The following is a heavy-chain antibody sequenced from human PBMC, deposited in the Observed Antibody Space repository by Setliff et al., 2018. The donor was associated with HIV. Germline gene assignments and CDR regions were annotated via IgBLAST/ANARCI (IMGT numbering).Heavy chain of an antibody. D-gene: IGHD3-22*01. CDR2: INPNSGGT. Sequence: ASVKVSCKASGYTFTGYYMHWVRQAPGQGLEWMGWINPNSGGTTYAQKFQGRVTMTRDKSISTAYLQWSSLKASDTAMYYCARRRLAYDSSGYSHFDHWGQGTLVTVSS. J-gene: IGHJ4*02. V-gene: IGHV1-2*02. CDR3: ARRRLAYDSSGYSHFDH. CDR1: GYTFTGYY.